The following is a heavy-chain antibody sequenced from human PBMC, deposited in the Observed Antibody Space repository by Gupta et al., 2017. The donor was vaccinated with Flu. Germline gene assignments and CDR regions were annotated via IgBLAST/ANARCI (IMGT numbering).Heavy chain of an antibody. V-gene: IGHV3-30*18. J-gene: IGHJ3*02. CDR3: AKGITYYYDSSGVDAFDI. CDR1: GFTFSSYG. Sequence: QVQLVESGGGVVQPGRSLRLSCAASGFTFSSYGMHWVRQAPGKGLEWVAVISYDGSNKYYADSVKGRFTISRDNSKNTLYLQMNSLRAEDTAVYYCAKGITYYYDSSGVDAFDIWGQGTMVTVSS. CDR2: ISYDGSNK. D-gene: IGHD3-22*01.